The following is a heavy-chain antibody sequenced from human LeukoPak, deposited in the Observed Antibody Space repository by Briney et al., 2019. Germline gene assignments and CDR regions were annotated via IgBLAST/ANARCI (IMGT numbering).Heavy chain of an antibody. D-gene: IGHD3-10*02. CDR1: GGSISSSSYY. CDR2: IYYSGST. V-gene: IGHV4-39*01. CDR3: ARRRTMFGYFAGESDY. J-gene: IGHJ4*02. Sequence: PSETLSLTCTVSGGSISSSSYYWGWIRQPPGKGLEWIGSIYYSGSTNNNPSLKSRVTISVDTSKNQFSLKLSSVTAADTAVYYCARRRTMFGYFAGESDYWGQGTLVTVSS.